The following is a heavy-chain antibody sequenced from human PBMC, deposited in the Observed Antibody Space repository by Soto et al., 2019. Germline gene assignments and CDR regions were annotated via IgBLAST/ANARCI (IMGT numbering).Heavy chain of an antibody. CDR1: GFTFTSHW. J-gene: IGHJ6*02. Sequence: EVQLVESGGALVQPGGSLRLSCAASGFTFTSHWMHWVRQAPGKGLVWVSRLNSDGSSRYYGDSMKGRFTISRDNANNTVYLQMNSLRDEDTAVYYYARGLKNKYGMDVWGQGTTVTVSS. V-gene: IGHV3-74*01. CDR3: ARGLKNKYGMDV. CDR2: LNSDGSSR.